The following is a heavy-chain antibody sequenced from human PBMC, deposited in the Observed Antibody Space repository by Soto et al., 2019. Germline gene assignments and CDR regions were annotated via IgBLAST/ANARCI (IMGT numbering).Heavy chain of an antibody. D-gene: IGHD6-13*01. V-gene: IGHV1-8*01. J-gene: IGHJ6*03. CDR1: GYTFTSYD. CDR3: ARSNSSSWYWYYYYYMDV. Sequence: GASVKVSCKASGYTFTSYDINWVRQATGQGLEWMGWMNPNSGNTGYAQKFQGRVTMTRNTSISTAYMELSSLRSEDTAVYYCARSNSSSWYWYYYYYMDVWGKGTTVTVSS. CDR2: MNPNSGNT.